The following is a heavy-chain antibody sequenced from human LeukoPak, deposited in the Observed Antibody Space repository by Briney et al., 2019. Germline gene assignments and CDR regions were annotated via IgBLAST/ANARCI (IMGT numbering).Heavy chain of an antibody. V-gene: IGHV1-69*05. Sequence: SVKVSCKASGGTFSSYAISWVRQAPGQGLEWMGEIIPIFGTANYAQKFQGRVTITTDESTSTAYMELSSLRSEDTAVYYCARGDIVVVPAAINYYYYYMDVWGKGTTVTVSS. CDR3: ARGDIVVVPAAINYYYYYMDV. CDR2: IIPIFGTA. CDR1: GGTFSSYA. D-gene: IGHD2-2*01. J-gene: IGHJ6*03.